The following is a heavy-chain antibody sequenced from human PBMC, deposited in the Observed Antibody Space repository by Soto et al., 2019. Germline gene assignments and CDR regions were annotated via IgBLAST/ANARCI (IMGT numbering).Heavy chain of an antibody. CDR2: IDWDDDK. D-gene: IGHD3-22*01. V-gene: IGHV2-70*01. Sequence: SGPTLVNPTQTLTLTCTFSGFSLSTSGMCVSWIRQPPGKALEWLALIDWDDDKYYSTSLKTRLTISKDTSKNQVVLTMTNMDPVDTATYYCARINDSSGYYLVRGAFDIWGQGTMVT. CDR3: ARINDSSGYYLVRGAFDI. J-gene: IGHJ3*02. CDR1: GFSLSTSGMC.